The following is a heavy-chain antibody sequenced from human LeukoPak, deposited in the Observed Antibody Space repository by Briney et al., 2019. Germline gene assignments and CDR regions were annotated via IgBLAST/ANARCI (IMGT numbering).Heavy chain of an antibody. Sequence: SETLSLTCTVSGGSISSYYWSWIRQPPGKGLEWIGYIYYSGSTNYNPSLKSRVTISVDTSKNQFSLKLNSVTAADTAVYYCARWITIFGVVISDAFDIWGQGTMVTVSS. CDR3: ARWITIFGVVISDAFDI. CDR1: GGSISSYY. D-gene: IGHD3-3*01. CDR2: IYYSGST. V-gene: IGHV4-59*01. J-gene: IGHJ3*02.